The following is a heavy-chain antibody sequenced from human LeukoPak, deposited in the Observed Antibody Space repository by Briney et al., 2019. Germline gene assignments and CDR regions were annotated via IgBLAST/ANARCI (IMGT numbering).Heavy chain of an antibody. CDR2: ISGSGGST. J-gene: IGHJ1*01. V-gene: IGHV3-23*01. CDR1: GFTFSNYA. D-gene: IGHD4-23*01. CDR3: ASYSYGGNVWSEYFQH. Sequence: QTGGSLRLSCAASGFTFSNYAMSWVRQAPGKGLEWLSAISGSGGSTYYADSVKGRFTISRDNSKNTLYLQKNSLRAEDTAVYYCASYSYGGNVWSEYFQHWGQGTLVTVSS.